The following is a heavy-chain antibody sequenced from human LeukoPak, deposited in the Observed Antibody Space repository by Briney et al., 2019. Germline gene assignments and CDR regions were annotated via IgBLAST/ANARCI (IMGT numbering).Heavy chain of an antibody. CDR3: TGRLRFGVLPT. J-gene: IGHJ5*02. CDR2: ISAAGGST. D-gene: IGHD3-16*01. CDR1: GFTFSSYG. Sequence: GRSLRLSCAASGFTFSSYGMHWVRQAPGKGLEWVSSISAAGGSTYYADSVKGRFTISRDNSKNTLFLQMNSLRAEDTAIYFCTGRLRFGVLPTWGQGTLVTVSS. V-gene: IGHV3-23*01.